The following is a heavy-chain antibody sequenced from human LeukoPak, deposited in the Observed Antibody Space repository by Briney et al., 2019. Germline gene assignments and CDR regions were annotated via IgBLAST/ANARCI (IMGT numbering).Heavy chain of an antibody. Sequence: VGSLKLSCAASGFTFSSYGMHWVRQAPGKGLEWVAVISYDGSNKYYADSVKGRFTISRDNSKNTLYLQMNSLRAEDTAVYYCAKDVGPGIAAAGTFLGFDYWGQGTLVTVSS. CDR1: GFTFSSYG. D-gene: IGHD6-13*01. V-gene: IGHV3-30*18. CDR2: ISYDGSNK. CDR3: AKDVGPGIAAAGTFLGFDY. J-gene: IGHJ4*02.